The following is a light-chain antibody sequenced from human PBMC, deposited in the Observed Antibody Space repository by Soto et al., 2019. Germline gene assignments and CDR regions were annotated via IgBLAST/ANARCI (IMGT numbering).Light chain of an antibody. CDR1: QSISSY. Sequence: DIHMTQSPSSLSASVGDRVTITCRASQSISSYLNWYQQKPGKAPKLLIYAASSLQSGVPSRFSGSGSGTDFTLTIAGLQPEDSASYFCQQSISAPLTFGGGTKVDIK. J-gene: IGKJ4*01. CDR3: QQSISAPLT. V-gene: IGKV1-39*01. CDR2: AAS.